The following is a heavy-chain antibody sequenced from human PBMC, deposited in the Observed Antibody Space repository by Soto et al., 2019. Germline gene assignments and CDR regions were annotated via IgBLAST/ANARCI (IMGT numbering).Heavy chain of an antibody. CDR2: IDPSDSYT. J-gene: IGHJ6*02. CDR1: GYSFTSYW. CDR3: ARHEPSIAVAGPYYYYGMDV. Sequence: PGESLKISCKGSGYSFTSYWISWVRQMPGKGLEWMGRIDPSDSYTNYSPSFQGHVTISADKSISTAYLQWSSLKASDTAMYYCARHEPSIAVAGPYYYYGMDVWGQGTTVTVSS. V-gene: IGHV5-10-1*01. D-gene: IGHD6-19*01.